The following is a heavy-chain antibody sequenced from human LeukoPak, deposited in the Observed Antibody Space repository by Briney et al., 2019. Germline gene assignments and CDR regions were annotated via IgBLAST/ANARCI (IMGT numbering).Heavy chain of an antibody. CDR1: NGSFSGYY. J-gene: IGHJ4*02. Sequence: SETLSLTCAVYNGSFSGYYWSWIRQTPGKGLEWIGEINYSGSTNYNPSLKSRVTISVDTSKNQFSLKLSSVTAADTAVYYCATIKYDFWSGPRVDYWGQGTLVTVSS. D-gene: IGHD3-3*01. CDR2: INYSGST. V-gene: IGHV4-34*01. CDR3: ATIKYDFWSGPRVDY.